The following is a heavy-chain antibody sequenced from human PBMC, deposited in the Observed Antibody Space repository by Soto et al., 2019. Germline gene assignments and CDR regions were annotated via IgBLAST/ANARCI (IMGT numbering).Heavy chain of an antibody. CDR1: GGSISSGGYS. Sequence: PSETLSLTCAVSGGSISSGGYSWSWIRQPPGKGLEWIGYIYHSGSTHYNPSLKSRVTISVDRSKNQFSLKLSSVTAADTAVYYCARERGDRLNWFDPWGQGTLVTVSS. J-gene: IGHJ5*02. CDR2: IYHSGST. D-gene: IGHD2-15*01. V-gene: IGHV4-30-2*01. CDR3: ARERGDRLNWFDP.